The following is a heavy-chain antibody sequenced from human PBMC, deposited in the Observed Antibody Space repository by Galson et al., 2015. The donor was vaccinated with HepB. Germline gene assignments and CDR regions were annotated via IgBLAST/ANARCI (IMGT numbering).Heavy chain of an antibody. V-gene: IGHV3-23*01. CDR3: AKDRAAAGTPPDH. CDR2: IGGSGFCT. CDR1: GFTFDNYA. J-gene: IGHJ5*02. Sequence: SLRLSCAASGFTFDNYAMSWVRQAPGKGLEWVSAIGGSGFCTYYGDSVKGRVTISRDNFKNTVYLQMNSLRVEDTAVYYCAKDRAAAGTPPDHWGQGTLVTVSS. D-gene: IGHD6-13*01.